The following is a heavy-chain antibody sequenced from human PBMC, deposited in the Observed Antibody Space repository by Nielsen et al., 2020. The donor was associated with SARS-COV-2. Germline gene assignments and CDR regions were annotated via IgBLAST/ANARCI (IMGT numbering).Heavy chain of an antibody. V-gene: IGHV7-4-1*02. CDR3: ARYAGSVDYYYYMDV. CDR1: GGTFSRYA. CDR2: INTNTGNP. J-gene: IGHJ6*03. Sequence: ASVKVSCKASGGTFSRYAISWVRQAPGQGLEWMGWINTNTGNPTYAQGFTGRFVFSLDTSVSTAYLQISSLKAEDTAVYYCARYAGSVDYYYYMDVWGKGTTVTVSS. D-gene: IGHD3-10*01.